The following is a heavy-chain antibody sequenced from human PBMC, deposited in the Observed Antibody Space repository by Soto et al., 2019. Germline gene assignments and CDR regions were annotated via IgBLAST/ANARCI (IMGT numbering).Heavy chain of an antibody. D-gene: IGHD3-22*01. V-gene: IGHV1-69*12. J-gene: IGHJ5*02. CDR3: ARDRGPSSGYYPYWFDP. CDR2: IIPIFGTA. Sequence: QVQLVQSGAEVKKPGSSVKVSCKASGGTFGSYAISWVRQAPGQGREWMGEIIPIFGTANYAQKFQGRVTITADESTSTAYMELSSLRSEDTAVYYCARDRGPSSGYYPYWFDPWGQGTLVTVSS. CDR1: GGTFGSYA.